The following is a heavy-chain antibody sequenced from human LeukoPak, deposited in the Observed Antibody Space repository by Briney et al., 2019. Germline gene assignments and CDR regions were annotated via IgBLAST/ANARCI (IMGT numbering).Heavy chain of an antibody. V-gene: IGHV4-59*05. Sequence: SETLSLTCTVSGGSISSYYWSWIRQPPGKGLEWIGSIYYSGSTYYNPSLKSRVTISVDTSKNQFSLKLSPVTAADTAVYYCARRTITMVRGGIDYWGQGTLVTVSS. J-gene: IGHJ4*02. D-gene: IGHD3-10*01. CDR1: GGSISSYY. CDR3: ARRTITMVRGGIDY. CDR2: IYYSGST.